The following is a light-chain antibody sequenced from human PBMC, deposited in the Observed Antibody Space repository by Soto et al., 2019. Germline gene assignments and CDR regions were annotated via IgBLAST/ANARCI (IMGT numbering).Light chain of an antibody. J-gene: IGLJ1*01. Sequence: QSVLTQPPSVSGAPGQRVTISCTGSSSNIGAGYNVHWYQQLPGTAPKLLIYGNSNRPSGVPDRFSGSNSGTSASLAITGLQAEDEADYSCQSYESSLSGYVLGTGTKLTVL. CDR1: SSNIGAGYN. CDR2: GNS. CDR3: QSYESSLSGYV. V-gene: IGLV1-40*01.